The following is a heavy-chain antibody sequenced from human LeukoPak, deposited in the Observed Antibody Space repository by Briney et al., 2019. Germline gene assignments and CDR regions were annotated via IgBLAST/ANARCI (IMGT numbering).Heavy chain of an antibody. D-gene: IGHD6-19*01. Sequence: ASVKVSCKASGYTFISYYIHWVRQAPGQGLEWMGVINPSGGSMGYAQKFQGRVTMTRDTSTSTVYMELSSLRSEDTAVHYCARSAKGIAVAGIDKTHFDHWGQGTLVTVSS. CDR3: ARSAKGIAVAGIDKTHFDH. CDR1: GYTFISYY. CDR2: INPSGGSM. V-gene: IGHV1-46*01. J-gene: IGHJ4*02.